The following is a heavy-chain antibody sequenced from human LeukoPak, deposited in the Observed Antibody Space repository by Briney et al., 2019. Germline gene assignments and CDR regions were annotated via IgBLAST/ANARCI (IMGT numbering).Heavy chain of an antibody. D-gene: IGHD3-22*01. CDR2: VYYSGST. CDR1: GGSIHNNY. J-gene: IGHJ4*02. Sequence: SETLSLTCTVSGGSIHNNYWSWIRQPPGKGLEWIGYVYYSGSTNYNPSLKSRVTISVDTSKNQFSLKLSSVTAADTAVYYCARGSTYYYDSSGYYGYWGQGTLVTVSS. CDR3: ARGSTYYYDSSGYYGY. V-gene: IGHV4-59*01.